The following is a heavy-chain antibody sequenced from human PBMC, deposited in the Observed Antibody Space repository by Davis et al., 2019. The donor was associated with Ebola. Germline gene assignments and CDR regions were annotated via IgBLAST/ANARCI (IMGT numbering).Heavy chain of an antibody. J-gene: IGHJ3*02. Sequence: SVKVSCKASGGTFSSYAISWVRQAPGQGLEWMGGIIPIFGTANYAQKFQGRVTITADESTSTAYMELSSLKSEDTAVYYCARDLRKSQQWLVLDAFDIWGQGTMVTVSS. CDR3: ARDLRKSQQWLVLDAFDI. D-gene: IGHD6-19*01. CDR2: IIPIFGTA. CDR1: GGTFSSYA. V-gene: IGHV1-69*13.